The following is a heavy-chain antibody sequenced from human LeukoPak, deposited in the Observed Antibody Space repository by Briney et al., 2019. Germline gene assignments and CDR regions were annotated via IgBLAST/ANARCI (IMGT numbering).Heavy chain of an antibody. CDR1: GGTFSSYA. Sequence: ASVKVSCQASGGTFSSYAISWVRQAPGQGLEWMGILNPSGGSSSYAQKFQGRVTMTRNTSISTAYMELSSLRSEDTAVYYCARGEDWFDPWGQGTLVTVSS. CDR2: LNPSGGSS. J-gene: IGHJ5*02. V-gene: IGHV1-8*02. CDR3: ARGEDWFDP.